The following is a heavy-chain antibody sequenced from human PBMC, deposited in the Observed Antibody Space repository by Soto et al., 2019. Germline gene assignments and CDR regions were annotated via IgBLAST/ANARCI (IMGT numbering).Heavy chain of an antibody. D-gene: IGHD3-9*01. CDR1: GGSFSGYY. J-gene: IGHJ5*02. Sequence: QVQLQQWGAGLLKPSETLSLTCAVYGGSFSGYYWSWIRQPPGKGLEWIGEINHSGSTNYNPSLKSRVTISVDTSKNQYSLKLSSVTAADTAVYYCARNPLLYFDRSNWFDPWGQGTLVTVSS. CDR3: ARNPLLYFDRSNWFDP. V-gene: IGHV4-34*01. CDR2: INHSGST.